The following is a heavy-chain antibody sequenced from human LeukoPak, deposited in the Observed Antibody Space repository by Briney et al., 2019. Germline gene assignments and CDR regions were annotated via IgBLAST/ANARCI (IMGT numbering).Heavy chain of an antibody. J-gene: IGHJ4*02. CDR3: AKGSVTLDY. V-gene: IGHV3-23*01. CDR1: GFSFSSYG. Sequence: GGSLRLSCAASGFSFSSYGISWVRQAPGKGLEWVSAISGSGGSTYYADSVKGRFTISRDNSKNTLYLQMNSLSAEDTAVYYCAKGSVTLDYWGQGTLVTVYS. CDR2: ISGSGGST. D-gene: IGHD4-17*01.